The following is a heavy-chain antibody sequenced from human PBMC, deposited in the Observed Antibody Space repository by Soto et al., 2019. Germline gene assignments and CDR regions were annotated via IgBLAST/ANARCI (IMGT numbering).Heavy chain of an antibody. D-gene: IGHD3-10*01. J-gene: IGHJ5*02. CDR2: IYYSGST. V-gene: IGHV4-31*03. Sequence: SETLSLTCTVSGGSISSGGYYWSWIRQHPGKGLEWIGYIYYSGSTYYNPSLKSRVTISVDTSKNQFSLKLSSVTAADTAVYYCARGVSMALAWFDPWGQGTLVTVSS. CDR1: GGSISSGGYY. CDR3: ARGVSMALAWFDP.